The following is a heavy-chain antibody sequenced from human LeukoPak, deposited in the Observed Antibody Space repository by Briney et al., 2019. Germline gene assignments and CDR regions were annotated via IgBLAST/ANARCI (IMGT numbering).Heavy chain of an antibody. D-gene: IGHD6-19*01. CDR2: INHSGST. J-gene: IGHJ6*01. CDR1: GGSFSGYY. CDR3: ALSLEEYSSGWHTAGMDV. Sequence: SETLSLTCAVYGGSFSGYYWSWIRQPPRKELEWVWEINHSGSTNYNPSLKSRVTISVDTSENQLSLTLSSGTAADTAVYYCALSLEEYSSGWHTAGMDVWGQGTTVTVSS. V-gene: IGHV4-34*01.